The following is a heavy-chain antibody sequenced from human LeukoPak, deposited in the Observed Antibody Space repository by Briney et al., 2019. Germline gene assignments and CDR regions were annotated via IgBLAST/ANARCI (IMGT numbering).Heavy chain of an antibody. D-gene: IGHD3-22*01. V-gene: IGHV3-23*01. Sequence: PGGSLRLSCAASGFTFKSYAMNWVRQAPGKGLEWVSDISGSGGGTYHADSVKGRFTISRDDAKNSLYLQMNSLTAEDTALYYCARLSGGGYGKYYFDFWGQGTLVTVSS. J-gene: IGHJ4*02. CDR3: ARLSGGGYGKYYFDF. CDR1: GFTFKSYA. CDR2: ISGSGGGT.